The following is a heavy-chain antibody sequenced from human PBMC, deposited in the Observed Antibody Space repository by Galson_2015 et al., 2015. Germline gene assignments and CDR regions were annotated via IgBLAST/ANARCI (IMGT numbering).Heavy chain of an antibody. J-gene: IGHJ3*02. D-gene: IGHD5-12*01. CDR1: GFTFSSYG. V-gene: IGHV3-30*18. CDR2: ISYDGSNK. CDR3: AKDLSGYEQGAFDI. Sequence: SLRLSCAASGFTFSSYGMHWVRQAPGKGLEWVAVISYDGSNKYYADSVKGRFTISRDNSKNTLYLQMNSLRAEDTAVYYCAKDLSGYEQGAFDIWGQGT.